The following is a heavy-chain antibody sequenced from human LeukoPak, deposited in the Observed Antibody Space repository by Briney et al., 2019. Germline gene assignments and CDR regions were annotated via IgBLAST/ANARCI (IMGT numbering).Heavy chain of an antibody. CDR1: GFTFSDYY. CDR2: ISSSGSTI. V-gene: IGHV3-11*01. D-gene: IGHD3-10*01. CDR3: ASASEAVRGVIDY. Sequence: GGSLRLSYAASGFTFSDYYMSWIRQAPGKGLEWVSYISSSGSTIYYADSVKGRFTISRDNAKNSLYLQMNSLRAEDTAVYYCASASEAVRGVIDYWGQGTLVTVSS. J-gene: IGHJ4*02.